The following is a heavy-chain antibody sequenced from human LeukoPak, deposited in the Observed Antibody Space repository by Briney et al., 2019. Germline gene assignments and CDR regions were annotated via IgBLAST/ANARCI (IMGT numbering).Heavy chain of an antibody. V-gene: IGHV4-59*01. CDR1: GGSISSYY. CDR3: ATGIAAAVNTPHYFDY. D-gene: IGHD6-13*01. CDR2: IYYSGST. J-gene: IGHJ4*02. Sequence: SETLSLTCTVSGGSISSYYWSWIRQPPGKGLEWIGYIYYSGSTNYNPSLKSRVTISVDTSKNQFSLKLSSVTAADTAVYYCATGIAAAVNTPHYFDYWGQGTLVTVSS.